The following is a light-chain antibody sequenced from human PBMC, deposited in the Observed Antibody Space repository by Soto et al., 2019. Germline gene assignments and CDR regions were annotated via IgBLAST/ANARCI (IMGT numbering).Light chain of an antibody. CDR3: HQRTEWT. Sequence: EVVLTQSPATLSLSPGERATLSCRASQSDGSYLAWYQQRPGQPPRLLIYDASKRATGIPARFSGSGSGTDFTLSISSLEAEDFGAYYCHQRTEWTFGQGTKVDIK. V-gene: IGKV3-11*01. CDR2: DAS. CDR1: QSDGSY. J-gene: IGKJ1*01.